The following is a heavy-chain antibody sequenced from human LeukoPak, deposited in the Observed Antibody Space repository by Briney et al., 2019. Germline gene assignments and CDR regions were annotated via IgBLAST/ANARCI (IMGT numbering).Heavy chain of an antibody. J-gene: IGHJ5*02. D-gene: IGHD3-16*01. CDR2: INPNSGGT. V-gene: IGHV1-2*02. Sequence: ASVKVSFKASGYTFTGYYMHWVRQAPVQGLEWMGWINPNSGGTNYAQKFQGRVTMTRDTSISTAYMELSRLRSDDTAVYYCAIVMITFGGVIDPWGQGTLVTVSS. CDR3: AIVMITFGGVIDP. CDR1: GYTFTGYY.